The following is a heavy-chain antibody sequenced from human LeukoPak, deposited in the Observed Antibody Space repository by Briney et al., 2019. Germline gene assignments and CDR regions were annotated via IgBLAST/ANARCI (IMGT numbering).Heavy chain of an antibody. CDR1: GFTFSNAW. CDR3: STSRLYSYYTCMDI. Sequence: GGSLRLSCAASGFTFSNAWMSWVRQPPGKGLEWVGRIKSKTAGGTTDYAAPVKGRFTISRADSKNTLYLQMTRLKTEDTPVYYCSTSRLYSYYTCMDIWGKGTTVTVSS. J-gene: IGHJ6*03. V-gene: IGHV3-15*01. CDR2: IKSKTAGGTT.